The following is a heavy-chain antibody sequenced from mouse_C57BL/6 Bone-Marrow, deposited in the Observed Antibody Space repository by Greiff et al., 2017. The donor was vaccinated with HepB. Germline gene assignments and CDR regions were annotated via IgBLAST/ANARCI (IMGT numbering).Heavy chain of an antibody. J-gene: IGHJ2*01. CDR3: ARDRGYYGSLDY. CDR2: ISYDGSN. Sequence: VQLKESGPGLVKPSQSLSLTCSVTGYSITSGYYWNWIRQFPGNKLEWMGYISYDGSNNYNPSLKNRISITRDTSKNQFFLKLNSVTTEDTATYYCARDRGYYGSLDYWGQGTTLTVSS. V-gene: IGHV3-6*01. CDR1: GYSITSGYY. D-gene: IGHD1-1*01.